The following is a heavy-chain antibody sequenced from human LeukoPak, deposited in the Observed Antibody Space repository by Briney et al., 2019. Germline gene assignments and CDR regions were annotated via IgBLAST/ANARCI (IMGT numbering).Heavy chain of an antibody. Sequence: GESLKISCKSSGYSFTTYWIGWVRQMPGKGLEWMGVIYPGDSDTRYSPSFRGQVTISADKSVSTAYLQWSSLKASDTAMYYCARLYFYDTTGYIAYWGQGTLVTVSS. D-gene: IGHD3-22*01. CDR3: ARLYFYDTTGYIAY. V-gene: IGHV5-51*01. J-gene: IGHJ4*02. CDR2: IYPGDSDT. CDR1: GYSFTTYW.